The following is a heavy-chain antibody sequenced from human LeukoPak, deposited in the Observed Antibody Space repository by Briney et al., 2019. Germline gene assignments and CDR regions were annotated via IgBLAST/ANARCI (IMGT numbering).Heavy chain of an antibody. CDR2: ISGSGGST. V-gene: IGHV3-23*01. D-gene: IGHD2-15*01. J-gene: IGHJ1*01. Sequence: GGSLRLSCAASGFTFSSYAMSWVRQAPGKGLEWVSAISGSGGSTYYADSVKGRFTISRDNSKNTLYLQMNSLRTEDTAVYYCARDDIILAVGATPTYFQHWGQGTLVTVSS. CDR1: GFTFSSYA. CDR3: ARDDIILAVGATPTYFQH.